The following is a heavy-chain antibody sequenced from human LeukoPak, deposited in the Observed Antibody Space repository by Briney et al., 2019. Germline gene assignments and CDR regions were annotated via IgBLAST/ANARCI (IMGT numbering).Heavy chain of an antibody. D-gene: IGHD1-26*01. CDR1: RGTFGSYG. J-gene: IGHJ6*02. V-gene: IGHV1-69*04. Sequence: GASVKVSCKASRGTFGSYGISWVRQAPGQGLEWMGRIMPVLGFTNYAQKFQGRLTITADSSTTTAYMELSSLRSEDTAVYYCVRDRATHYYYGMDVWGQGTTVTVSS. CDR2: IMPVLGFT. CDR3: VRDRATHYYYGMDV.